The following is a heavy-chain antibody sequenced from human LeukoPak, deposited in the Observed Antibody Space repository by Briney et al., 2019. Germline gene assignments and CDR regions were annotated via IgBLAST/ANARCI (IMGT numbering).Heavy chain of an antibody. CDR3: ARVVAAAGNNWFDP. CDR1: GDSISSRGYS. D-gene: IGHD6-13*01. V-gene: IGHV4-30-4*07. J-gene: IGHJ5*02. Sequence: SETLSLTCAVSGDSISSRGYSWSWIRQTPGKGLEWIAYIHDSGSTYNNPSLKTRLSISIDTSKNQFSLKLNSVTAADTAVYYCARVVAAAGNNWFDPWGQGTLVTVSS. CDR2: IHDSGST.